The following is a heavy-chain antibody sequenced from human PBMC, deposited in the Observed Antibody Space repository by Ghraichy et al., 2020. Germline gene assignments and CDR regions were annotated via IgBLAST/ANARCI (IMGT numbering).Heavy chain of an antibody. CDR3: ATDRRH. Sequence: ASVKVSCKVSGLSVGDLSMHWMRQAPGKGFEWMGGFDPEDESTFYAQEFQGRLTMTEDTSTDTAYMELSSLRSEDTAVYYCATDRRHWGQGTLVIVSS. CDR2: FDPEDEST. D-gene: IGHD6-6*01. CDR1: GLSVGDLS. V-gene: IGHV1-24*01. J-gene: IGHJ4*02.